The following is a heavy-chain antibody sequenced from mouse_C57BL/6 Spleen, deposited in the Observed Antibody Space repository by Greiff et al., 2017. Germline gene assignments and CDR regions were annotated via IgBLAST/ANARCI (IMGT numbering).Heavy chain of an antibody. CDR1: GYTFTSYW. CDR3: ARHTTVPYYFDY. Sequence: QVQLKQPGAELVMPGASVKLSCKASGYTFTSYWMHWVKQRPGQGLEWIGEIDPSDSYTNYNQKFKGKSTLTVDKSSSTAYMQLSSLTSEDSAVYYCARHTTVPYYFDYWGQGTTLTVSS. V-gene: IGHV1-69*01. D-gene: IGHD1-1*01. J-gene: IGHJ2*01. CDR2: IDPSDSYT.